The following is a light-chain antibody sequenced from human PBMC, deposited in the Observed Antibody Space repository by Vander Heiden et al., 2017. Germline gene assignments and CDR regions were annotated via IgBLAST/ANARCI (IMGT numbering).Light chain of an antibody. J-gene: IGKJ1*01. CDR1: QSVSSN. V-gene: IGKV3-15*01. CDR2: GAS. Sequence: EIVMTQSPATLSVSPGERATLSCRASQSVSSNLAWYQQEPGQAPRLLIYGASTRATGIPARFSGSGSGTEFTLNISSLQSEDFAVYYCQQYNNGPPTFGPGVKVELK. CDR3: QQYNNGPPT.